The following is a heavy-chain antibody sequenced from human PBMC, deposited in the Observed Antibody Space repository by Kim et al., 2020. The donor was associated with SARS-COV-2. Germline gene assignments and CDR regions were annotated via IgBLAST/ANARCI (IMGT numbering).Heavy chain of an antibody. CDR2: IRSKAKNYAT. V-gene: IGHV3-73*01. CDR1: GFAFSGSA. D-gene: IGHD6-13*01. CDR3: VRFSGTNDWHFDL. J-gene: IGHJ2*01. Sequence: VGSLRLSCAASGFAFSGSAMHWVRQASGKGLEWVGRIRSKAKNYATEYGASVKGRFTISRDDPQNTAYLQMNSLETEDTAVYYCVRFSGTNDWHFDLWGRGTLVTVSS.